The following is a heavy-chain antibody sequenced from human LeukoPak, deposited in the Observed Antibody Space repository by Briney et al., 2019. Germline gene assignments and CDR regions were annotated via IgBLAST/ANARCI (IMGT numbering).Heavy chain of an antibody. CDR1: EFTFTTYS. CDR2: ISSSATYR. D-gene: IGHD6-13*01. Sequence: GESLRLSCAASEFTFTTYSMAWVRQAPGKGLEWVSSISSSATYRYYADSVNGRFTISRDDPKNSLYLQMNSLRAEDTAVYYCARDLPGAPAAGEVDYWGQGTLVTVSS. J-gene: IGHJ4*02. V-gene: IGHV3-21*01. CDR3: ARDLPGAPAAGEVDY.